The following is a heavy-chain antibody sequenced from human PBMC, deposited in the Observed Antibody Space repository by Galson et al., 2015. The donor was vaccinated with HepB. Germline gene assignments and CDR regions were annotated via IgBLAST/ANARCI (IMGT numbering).Heavy chain of an antibody. CDR1: GYSFTSYG. J-gene: IGHJ5*02. CDR2: ISPYNGNA. D-gene: IGHD3-16*02. CDR3: ARDRMITFGGVIPLYNWYDP. V-gene: IGHV1-18*01. Sequence: SVKVSCKASGYSFTSYGINWLRQAPGQGLEWMGRISPYNGNAKFAEKFKDRVTMTTDTSTTTGYMELRSLTTDDTAVYYCARDRMITFGGVIPLYNWYDPWGQGTLITVSS.